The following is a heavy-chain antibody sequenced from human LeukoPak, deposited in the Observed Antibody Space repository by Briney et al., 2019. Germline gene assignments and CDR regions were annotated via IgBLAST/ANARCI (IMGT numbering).Heavy chain of an antibody. Sequence: SETLSLTCTVSGGSISSYYWSWIRQPPGKGLEWIGYIYYSGSTNYNPSLKSRVTISVDTSKNQFSLKLSSVTAADTAVYYRARAVVPAANFDYWGQGTLVTVSS. CDR2: IYYSGST. D-gene: IGHD2-2*01. J-gene: IGHJ4*02. CDR3: ARAVVPAANFDY. CDR1: GGSISSYY. V-gene: IGHV4-59*01.